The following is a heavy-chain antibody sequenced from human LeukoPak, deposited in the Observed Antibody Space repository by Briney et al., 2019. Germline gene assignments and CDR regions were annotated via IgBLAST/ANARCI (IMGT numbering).Heavy chain of an antibody. D-gene: IGHD1-26*01. J-gene: IGHJ4*02. CDR3: TRGRVPQWDLLH. CDR2: MNPNNGNT. Sequence: ASVKVSCKASGYNFSSSDINWVRQASGQGPEWMGWMNPNNGNTGYAPKFRGRVTMTRDASIATAYMELARLTSEDTAIYYCTRGRVPQWDLLHWGQGTLVTVSS. CDR1: GYNFSSSD. V-gene: IGHV1-8*01.